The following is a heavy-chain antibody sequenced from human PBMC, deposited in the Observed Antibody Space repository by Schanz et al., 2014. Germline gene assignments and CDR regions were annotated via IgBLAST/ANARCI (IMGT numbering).Heavy chain of an antibody. J-gene: IGHJ6*03. D-gene: IGHD6-19*01. CDR2: ISPYTGNT. CDR1: GYTFSDYG. CDR3: ARLGTGMAVAGSVIDSYYYYMDV. Sequence: QVQLVQSGAEVKKPGASVKVSCKTSGYTFSDYGITWVRQAPGQGLEWVGWISPYTGNTHYFDKMEGRVTMTTDTSTSTAYMELRSLRSDDTAMYYCARLGTGMAVAGSVIDSYYYYMDVWGEGTTVTVSS. V-gene: IGHV1-18*01.